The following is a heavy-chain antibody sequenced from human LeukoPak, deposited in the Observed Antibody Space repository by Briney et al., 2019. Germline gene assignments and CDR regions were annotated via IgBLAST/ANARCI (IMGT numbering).Heavy chain of an antibody. CDR3: ARDIGGGYNGDYFDY. J-gene: IGHJ4*02. V-gene: IGHV4-59*01. CDR1: GGSISSYY. CDR2: IYYSGST. D-gene: IGHD5-24*01. Sequence: AETLSLTCTVSGGSISSYYWSWIRQPPGKGLEWIGYIYYSGSTNYNPSLKRRVTISVDTSKNQFSLKLSSVTAADTAVYYCARDIGGGYNGDYFDYWGQGTLVTVSS.